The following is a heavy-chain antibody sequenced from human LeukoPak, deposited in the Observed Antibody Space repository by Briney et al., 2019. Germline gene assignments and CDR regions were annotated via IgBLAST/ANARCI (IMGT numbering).Heavy chain of an antibody. CDR2: ISGSGGST. CDR3: AKRHGSASRQLI. V-gene: IGHV3-23*01. J-gene: IGHJ4*02. Sequence: GGSLRLTCAASGFTFSSYAMSWVRQAPGKGLEWVSAISGSGGSTYYADSVKGRFTISRDNSKNTLYLQMNSLRAEDTAVQYCAKRHGSASRQLIWGRGTLVTVSS. D-gene: IGHD3-10*01. CDR1: GFTFSSYA.